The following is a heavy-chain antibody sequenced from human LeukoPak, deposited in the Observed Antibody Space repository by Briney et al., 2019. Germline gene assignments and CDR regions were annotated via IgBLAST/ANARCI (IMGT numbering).Heavy chain of an antibody. CDR1: GGSISSRSDY. J-gene: IGHJ6*03. D-gene: IGHD4-23*01. CDR3: SRSHDYGGLYFYYYMDV. Sequence: SETLPLTCTVSGGSISSRSDYWGWIRQTPGKGLGWIGKLDSSGSTYYNPSLKSRVTISVGTSKNQFSLNLRSVTAADTAIYFCSRSHDYGGLYFYYYMDVWGKGTTVTVSS. V-gene: IGHV4-39*01. CDR2: LDSSGST.